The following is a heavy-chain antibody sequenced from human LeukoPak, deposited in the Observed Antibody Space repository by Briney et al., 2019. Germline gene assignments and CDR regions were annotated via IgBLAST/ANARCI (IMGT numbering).Heavy chain of an antibody. J-gene: IGHJ6*03. V-gene: IGHV3-30-3*01. CDR2: ISYDGSNT. D-gene: IGHD2-2*01. Sequence: PGRSLRLSCTASGFTFSSYAMHWVRQAPGKGLGWVAIISYDGSNTYYADFVKGRFTISRDNSKNTLYLQMNSLRAEDTAVYYCARVTRMVVVVPAANEPSYYYYYVDVWGKGTTVTVSS. CDR1: GFTFSSYA. CDR3: ARVTRMVVVVPAANEPSYYYYYVDV.